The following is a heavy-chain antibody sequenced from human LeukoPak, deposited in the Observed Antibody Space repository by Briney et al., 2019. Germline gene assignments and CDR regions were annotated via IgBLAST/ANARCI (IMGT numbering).Heavy chain of an antibody. CDR3: ARVSGRGSPIYYYYGMDV. Sequence: GGSLRLSCAASGFTFSSYGMHWVRQAPGKGLEWVAVIWYDGSNKYYADSVKGRFTISRDNSKNTLYLQMNSLRAEDTAVYYCARVSGRGSPIYYYYGMDVWGQGTTVTVSS. CDR1: GFTFSSYG. CDR2: IWYDGSNK. V-gene: IGHV3-33*01. J-gene: IGHJ6*02. D-gene: IGHD3-10*01.